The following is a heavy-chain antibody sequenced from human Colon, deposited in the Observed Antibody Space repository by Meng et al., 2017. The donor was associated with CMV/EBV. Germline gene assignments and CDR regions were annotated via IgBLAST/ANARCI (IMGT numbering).Heavy chain of an antibody. CDR1: GYTFVNYK. Sequence: SGYTFVNYKINWVRQATGQGLEWMGRVNPKSGDTAYAENFQGRITVTKDTSTNTVYMDLNSLTTDDTAVYYCARHSSGWSNLDYWGQGALVTVSS. D-gene: IGHD6-19*01. CDR2: VNPKSGDT. CDR3: ARHSSGWSNLDY. J-gene: IGHJ4*02. V-gene: IGHV1-8*03.